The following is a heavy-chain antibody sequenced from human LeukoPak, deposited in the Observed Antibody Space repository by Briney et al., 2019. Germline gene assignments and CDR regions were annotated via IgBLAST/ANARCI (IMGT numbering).Heavy chain of an antibody. Sequence: SETLSLTCAVYGGSFSGYYWSWIRQPPGKGLEWIGEINHSGSTNHNPSLKSRVTISVDTSKNQFSLKLSSVTAADTAVYYCARANSRITIFGVVIAPNFDYWGQGTLVTVSS. CDR1: GGSFSGYY. V-gene: IGHV4-34*01. CDR2: INHSGST. D-gene: IGHD3-3*01. J-gene: IGHJ4*02. CDR3: ARANSRITIFGVVIAPNFDY.